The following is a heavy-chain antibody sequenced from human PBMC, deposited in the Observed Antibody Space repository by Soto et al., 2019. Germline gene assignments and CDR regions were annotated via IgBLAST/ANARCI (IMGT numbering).Heavy chain of an antibody. Sequence: GESLKISCQGSGYSFTSYWIGWVRQMPGKGLEWMGIIYPGDSDTRYSPSFQGQVTISADKSISTAYLQWSSLKASDTAMYYCARPSTGNWDPVAFDIWGQGTMVTVSS. CDR3: ARPSTGNWDPVAFDI. J-gene: IGHJ3*02. V-gene: IGHV5-51*01. D-gene: IGHD1-1*01. CDR2: IYPGDSDT. CDR1: GYSFTSYW.